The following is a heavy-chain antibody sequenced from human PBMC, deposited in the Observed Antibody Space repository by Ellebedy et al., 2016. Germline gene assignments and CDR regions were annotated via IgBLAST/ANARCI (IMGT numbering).Heavy chain of an antibody. J-gene: IGHJ5*02. Sequence: GGSLRLSCEASGFTFSAYTMNWVRQAPGKGLEWVAVVGGPNTYTYYADSVKGRFTASRDNAKNSLFLGMNSLTVDDTAVYYCARDEGRGYFDPWGQGTQVTVSS. CDR3: ARDEGRGYFDP. CDR1: GFTFSAYT. V-gene: IGHV3-21*04. D-gene: IGHD5-12*01. CDR2: VGGPNTYT.